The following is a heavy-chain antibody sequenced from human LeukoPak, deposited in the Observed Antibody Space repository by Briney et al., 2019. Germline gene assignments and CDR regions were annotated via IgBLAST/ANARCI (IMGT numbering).Heavy chain of an antibody. Sequence: GGSLRLSCAASGFTFSSYAMSWVRQAPGKGLEWVSVIFGGGSTYYADSVKGRFTISRDNSKNMLFLQMNSLRAEDTAVYYCARSSLGGMDVWGQGTTVTVSS. D-gene: IGHD7-27*01. CDR2: IFGGGST. CDR1: GFTFSSYA. J-gene: IGHJ6*02. CDR3: ARSSLGGMDV. V-gene: IGHV3-66*01.